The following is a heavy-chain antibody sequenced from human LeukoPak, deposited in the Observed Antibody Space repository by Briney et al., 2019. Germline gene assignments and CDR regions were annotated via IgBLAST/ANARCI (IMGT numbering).Heavy chain of an antibody. V-gene: IGHV3-11*04. J-gene: IGHJ4*02. CDR1: GFTFSDYY. D-gene: IGHD2-2*01. CDR3: VRDGRGYCGSTSCRPFDS. CDR2: IGGSGSYI. Sequence: PGGSLRLSCAASGFTFSDYYMSWIRQAPGKGLEWVSYIGGSGSYIYYADSVRGRFTISRDNAKNSLFLQMNSLRVEDTAVYYCVRDGRGYCGSTSCRPFDSWGRGTQVTVSS.